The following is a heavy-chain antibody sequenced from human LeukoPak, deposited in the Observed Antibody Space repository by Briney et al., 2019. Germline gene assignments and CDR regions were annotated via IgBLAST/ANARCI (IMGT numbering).Heavy chain of an antibody. V-gene: IGHV3-74*01. D-gene: IGHD6-13*01. CDR2: IATDGGT. CDR1: GFTFSNYW. J-gene: IGHJ5*02. CDR3: VCVSLLKAGKEGP. Sequence: PGGSLRLSCAASGFTFSNYWMHWVRQVPGKGLVWVSHIATDGGTGYADSVKGRFTISRDNAKSTLYLQMTSLRDEDTSVYYCVCVSLLKAGKEGPWGQGTLVTVSS.